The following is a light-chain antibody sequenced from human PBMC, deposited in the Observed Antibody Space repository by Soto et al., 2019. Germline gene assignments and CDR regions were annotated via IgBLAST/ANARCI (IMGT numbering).Light chain of an antibody. CDR3: QHRINWPT. V-gene: IGKV3-11*01. CDR1: QSVSRY. Sequence: IVVTQSPATLSLSPGERATLSCRASQSVSRYLAWYQQRPGQAPRLLIYDVSNRAIGIPARFSGSGSGTDSTLTISRLEPEDAAVYYCQHRINWPTFGGGTRVEIK. J-gene: IGKJ4*01. CDR2: DVS.